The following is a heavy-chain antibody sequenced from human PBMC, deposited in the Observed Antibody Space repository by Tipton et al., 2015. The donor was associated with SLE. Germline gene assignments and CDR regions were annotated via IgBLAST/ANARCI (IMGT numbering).Heavy chain of an antibody. Sequence: TLSLTCTVSGDSISSRSYHWGWIRQPPGKGLEWIGSIFYSGSTSYNPSLQSRVTISVDTSKNQFSLKLNSVTASDTAVYYCARRGVGATYWYFDLWGRGTLVTVSS. CDR2: IFYSGST. J-gene: IGHJ2*01. D-gene: IGHD1-26*01. CDR3: ARRGVGATYWYFDL. CDR1: GDSISSRSYH. V-gene: IGHV4-39*01.